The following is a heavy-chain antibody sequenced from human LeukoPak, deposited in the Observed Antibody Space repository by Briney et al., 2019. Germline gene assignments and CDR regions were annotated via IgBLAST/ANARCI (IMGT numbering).Heavy chain of an antibody. V-gene: IGHV1-69*04. CDR2: IIPILGIA. J-gene: IGHJ3*02. D-gene: IGHD4-11*01. Sequence: SVKVSCKASGGTFSSYAISWVRQAPGQGLEWMGRIIPILGIANYAQKFQERVTITRDMSTSTAYMELSSLRSEDTAVYYCAAEGVTTGDAFDIWGQGTMVTVSS. CDR1: GGTFSSYA. CDR3: AAEGVTTGDAFDI.